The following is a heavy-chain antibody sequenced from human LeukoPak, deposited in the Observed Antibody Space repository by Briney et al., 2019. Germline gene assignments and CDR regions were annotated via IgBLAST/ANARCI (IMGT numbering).Heavy chain of an antibody. J-gene: IGHJ4*02. CDR3: ARDRGLWFGELLDY. V-gene: IGHV4-59*01. Sequence: PSETLSLTCTVSGGSISNYYWSWIRQSPEKGLEWIGYVYYSGTTNYNPSLKSRVTISVDTSKNQFSLKLNSVTAADTAAYYCARDRGLWFGELLDYWGPGTLVTVSS. D-gene: IGHD3-10*01. CDR1: GGSISNYY. CDR2: VYYSGTT.